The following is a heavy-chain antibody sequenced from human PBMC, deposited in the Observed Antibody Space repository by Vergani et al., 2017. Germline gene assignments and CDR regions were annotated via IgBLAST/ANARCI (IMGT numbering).Heavy chain of an antibody. V-gene: IGHV3-30-3*01. CDR1: GFTFSRYA. Sequence: QVQLVESGGGVVQPGRSLSLSCAASGFTFSRYAMHWVRQAPGKGLELVAVISYDGSNKYYADSVKGRFTISRDNSKNTLYLQMNSLRAEDTAVYYCEVSGSYSYWGQGTLVTVSS. CDR3: EVSGSYSY. D-gene: IGHD1-26*01. J-gene: IGHJ4*02. CDR2: ISYDGSNK.